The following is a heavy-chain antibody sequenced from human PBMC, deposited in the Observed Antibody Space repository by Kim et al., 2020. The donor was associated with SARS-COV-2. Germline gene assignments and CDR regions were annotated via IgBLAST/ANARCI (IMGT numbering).Heavy chain of an antibody. J-gene: IGHJ4*02. Sequence: SETLSLTCAVYGGSFSGYYWSWIRQPPGKGLEWIGEINHSGSTNYNPSLNSRVTISVDTSKNQFSLKLSSVTAADTAVYYCDANYYDSSGYYYFDYWGQGTLVTVSS. CDR3: DANYYDSSGYYYFDY. CDR1: GGSFSGYY. D-gene: IGHD3-22*01. V-gene: IGHV4-34*01. CDR2: INHSGST.